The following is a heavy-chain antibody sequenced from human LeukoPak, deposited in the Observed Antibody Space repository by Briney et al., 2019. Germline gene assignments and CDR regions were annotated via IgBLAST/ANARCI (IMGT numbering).Heavy chain of an antibody. V-gene: IGHV1-2*02. Sequence: ASVKVSCKSSGFTFTDHYIHWVRQAPGQGLEWMGYIGPHSTFTSSPQEFQGRVTMARDTSMTTAYMELTRLTSDDTAVYYCVREGEGPLSKDFDYWGQGTLVTVSS. J-gene: IGHJ4*02. CDR3: VREGEGPLSKDFDY. CDR1: GFTFTDHY. D-gene: IGHD2/OR15-2a*01. CDR2: IGPHSTFT.